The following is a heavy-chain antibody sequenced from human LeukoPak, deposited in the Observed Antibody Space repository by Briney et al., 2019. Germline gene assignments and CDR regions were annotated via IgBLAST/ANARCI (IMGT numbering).Heavy chain of an antibody. V-gene: IGHV4-4*07. CDR1: ADSIVSFH. Sequence: KPSETLSLTCTVSADSIVSFHWSWIRRSAGKGLEWIGRVFHSGTTKNPSLKSRVTMSLDTSKNLLSLTMTSVTAADTAIYFCARDGHIRGFDSWGQGTLVTVSS. J-gene: IGHJ4*02. CDR3: ARDGHIRGFDS. D-gene: IGHD2-21*01. CDR2: VFHSGTT.